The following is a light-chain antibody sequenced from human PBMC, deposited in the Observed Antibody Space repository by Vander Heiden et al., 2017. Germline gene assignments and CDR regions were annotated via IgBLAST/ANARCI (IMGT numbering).Light chain of an antibody. Sequence: DIVMTQSPDSPAVSLGERATINCKSSQSVLYSSNNKNYLAWYQQKPGQPPKLLIYWASTRESGVPDRFSGSGSGTDFTLTISSLQAEDVAVYYCQQDYSTPYTFGQGTKLEIK. CDR1: QSVLYSSNNKNY. V-gene: IGKV4-1*01. CDR2: WAS. CDR3: QQDYSTPYT. J-gene: IGKJ2*01.